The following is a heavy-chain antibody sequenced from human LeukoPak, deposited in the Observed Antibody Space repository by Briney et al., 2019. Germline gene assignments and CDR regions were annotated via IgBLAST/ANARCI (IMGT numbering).Heavy chain of an antibody. V-gene: IGHV4-30-2*01. Sequence: SETLSLTCAVSGGSISSGGYSWSWIRQPPGKGLEWIVYIYHSGSTYYNPPLKSRVTISVDRSKNQFSLKLSSVTAADTAVYYCASGDTAMDSNAFDIWGQGTMVTVSS. CDR1: GGSISSGGYS. CDR2: IYHSGST. D-gene: IGHD5-18*01. CDR3: ASGDTAMDSNAFDI. J-gene: IGHJ3*02.